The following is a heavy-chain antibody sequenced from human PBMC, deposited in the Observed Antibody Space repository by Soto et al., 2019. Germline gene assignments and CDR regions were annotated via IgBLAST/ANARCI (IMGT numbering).Heavy chain of an antibody. CDR3: GRSLRGYCSSTSCYTYYYYYMDV. V-gene: IGHV4-34*01. CDR2: INHSGST. D-gene: IGHD2-2*02. CDR1: GGSFSGYY. J-gene: IGHJ6*03. Sequence: QVQLQQWGAGLLKPSETLSLTCAVYGGSFSGYYWSWIRQPPGKGLEWIGEINHSGSTNYNPSLKSRVTISVDTSKNQFSLKLSSVTAADTAVYYCGRSLRGYCSSTSCYTYYYYYMDVWGKGTTVTVSS.